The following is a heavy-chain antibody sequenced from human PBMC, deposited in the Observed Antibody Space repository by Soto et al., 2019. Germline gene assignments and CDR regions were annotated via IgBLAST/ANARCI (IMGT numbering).Heavy chain of an antibody. Sequence: QVRLQESGPGLVRPSQTLSLTCTVSGDSLSSGGYYCSWIRQLPGKGLEWIGFIYYSGSTFYNPSIRSRVTMSADGSKNQIALKLSSVTAADTAVYYCAKTKTPEVRNGMDVWGQGTTVTVSS. V-gene: IGHV4-31*04. CDR1: GDSLSSGGYY. D-gene: IGHD2-2*01. CDR3: AKTKTPEVRNGMDV. CDR2: IYYSGST. J-gene: IGHJ6*02.